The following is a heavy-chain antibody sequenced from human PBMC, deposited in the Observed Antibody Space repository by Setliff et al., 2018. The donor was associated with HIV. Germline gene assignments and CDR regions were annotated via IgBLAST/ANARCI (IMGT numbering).Heavy chain of an antibody. Sequence: SQTLSLTCAVYGGSFSGYYWSWIRQPPGKGLEWIGEINHSGSTNYNPSLKSRVTISVDRSKNQFSLKLSSVTAADTAVYYCARGIVGATTGAFDIWGQGTMVTVSS. CDR3: ARGIVGATTGAFDI. CDR2: INHSGST. J-gene: IGHJ3*02. D-gene: IGHD1-26*01. CDR1: GGSFSGYY. V-gene: IGHV4-34*01.